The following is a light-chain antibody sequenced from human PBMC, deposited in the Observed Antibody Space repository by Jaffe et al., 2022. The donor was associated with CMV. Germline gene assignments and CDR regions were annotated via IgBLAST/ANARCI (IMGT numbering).Light chain of an antibody. Sequence: EIVMTQSPATLSVSPGERATLSCRASQSVSSNLAWYQQKPGQAPRLLIYGASTRATGIPARFSGSGSATEFTLTISSLQSEDFAVYYCQQYNSWPPITFGQGTRLDIK. J-gene: IGKJ5*01. CDR2: GAS. CDR3: QQYNSWPPIT. CDR1: QSVSSN. V-gene: IGKV3-15*01.